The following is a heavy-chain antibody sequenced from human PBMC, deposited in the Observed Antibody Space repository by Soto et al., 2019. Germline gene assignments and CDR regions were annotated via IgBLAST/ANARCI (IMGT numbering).Heavy chain of an antibody. V-gene: IGHV1-69*13. CDR2: IIPIFGTA. D-gene: IGHD2-15*01. CDR1: GGTFSSYA. J-gene: IGHJ4*02. Sequence: ASVKVSCKASGGTFSSYAISWVRQAPGQGLEWMGGIIPIFGTANYAQKFQGRVTITADESTSTAYMELSSLRSEDTAVYYCARDSAGYCSGGSCFSYLDYWGQGTLVTFSS. CDR3: ARDSAGYCSGGSCFSYLDY.